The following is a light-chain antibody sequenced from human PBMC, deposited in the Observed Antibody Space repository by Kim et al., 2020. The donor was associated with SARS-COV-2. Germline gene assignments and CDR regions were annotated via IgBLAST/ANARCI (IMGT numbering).Light chain of an antibody. CDR2: KAS. CDR1: QSIISY. J-gene: IGKJ1*01. Sequence: DIQMTQSPSTLSASVGDRVTITCRASQSIISYLAWYQQKPGKAPELLIYKASILESGVPSRFSGSGSGTEFTLTISSLQPDDFASFYCQQYKTSPWTFGQGTKVDIK. CDR3: QQYKTSPWT. V-gene: IGKV1-5*03.